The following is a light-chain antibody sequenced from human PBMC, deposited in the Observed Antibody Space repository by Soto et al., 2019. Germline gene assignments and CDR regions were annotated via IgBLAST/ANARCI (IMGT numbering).Light chain of an antibody. V-gene: IGKV3-20*01. Sequence: EIVLTQSPGTLSLSPGERATLSCRASQSVSSSYLAWYQQKPGQAPRLLIYGASSRATGIPDRFSGSGSGTDFTLTISRLEPEDFALYSCQEYGSSPPITLGQGTRLEIK. CDR3: QEYGSSPPIT. J-gene: IGKJ5*01. CDR1: QSVSSSY. CDR2: GAS.